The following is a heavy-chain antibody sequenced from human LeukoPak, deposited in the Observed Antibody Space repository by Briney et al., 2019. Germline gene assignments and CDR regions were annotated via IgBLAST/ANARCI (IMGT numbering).Heavy chain of an antibody. V-gene: IGHV1-46*01. CDR2: INPSGGST. D-gene: IGHD1-14*01. CDR3: ARDGLFEPGGTYYYYYMDV. CDR1: GYTFTSYY. Sequence: ASVKVSCKASGYTFTSYYMHWVRQAPGQGLEWMGIINPSGGSTSYAQKFQGRVTMTRDMSTSTVYMELSSLRSEDTAVYYCARDGLFEPGGTYYYYYMDVWGKGTTVTVSS. J-gene: IGHJ6*03.